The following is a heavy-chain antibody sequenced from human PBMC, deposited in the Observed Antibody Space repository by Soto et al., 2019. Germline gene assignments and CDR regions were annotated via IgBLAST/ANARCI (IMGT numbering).Heavy chain of an antibody. D-gene: IGHD6-13*01. J-gene: IGHJ6*02. CDR1: GFTFSSYA. CDR3: AKDMYSSSLFVGYYYYYGMDV. CDR2: ISGSGGST. V-gene: IGHV3-23*01. Sequence: GGSLRLSCAASGFTFSSYAMSWVRQAPGKGLEWVSAISGSGGSTYYADSVKGRFTISRDNSKNTLYLQMNSLRAEDTAVYYCAKDMYSSSLFVGYYYYYGMDVWGQGTTVTVSS.